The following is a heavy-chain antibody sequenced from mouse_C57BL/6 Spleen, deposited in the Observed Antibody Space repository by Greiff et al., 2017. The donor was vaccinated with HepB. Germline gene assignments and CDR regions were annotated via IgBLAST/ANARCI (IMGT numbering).Heavy chain of an antibody. Sequence: EVQLQQSGPELVKPGASVKISCKASGYTFTDYYMNWVKQSHGKSLEWIGDINPHNGGTSYNQKFKGKATLTVDKSSSTAYMELRRLTSEDSSVYYCARYLVSSPNYAMDYWGQGTSVTVSS. D-gene: IGHD1-1*01. J-gene: IGHJ4*01. CDR3: ARYLVSSPNYAMDY. CDR1: GYTFTDYY. V-gene: IGHV1-26*01. CDR2: INPHNGGT.